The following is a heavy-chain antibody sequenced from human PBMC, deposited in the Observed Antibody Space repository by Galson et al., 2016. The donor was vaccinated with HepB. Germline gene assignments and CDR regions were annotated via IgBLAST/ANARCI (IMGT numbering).Heavy chain of an antibody. D-gene: IGHD1-1*01. J-gene: IGHJ6*04. CDR1: GFIFRXXX. Sequence: SLRLSCAGPGFIFRXXXMNXXXQAXXXGLXXLAXXXNDXXXKXXADSXXGRFTISRDNSKNTLDLQXNSLRAEDTAXXYCARFIASPWNDYYFKGMDVWGKX. CDR2: XXNDXXXK. V-gene: IGHV3-30*01. CDR3: ARFIASPWNDYYFKGMDV.